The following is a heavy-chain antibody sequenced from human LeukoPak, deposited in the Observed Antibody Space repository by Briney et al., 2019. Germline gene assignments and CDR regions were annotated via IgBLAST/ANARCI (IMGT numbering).Heavy chain of an antibody. CDR2: INSDGSNT. D-gene: IGHD3-22*01. Sequence: GGSLRLSCAASGFTFSSYWMHWVRQAPGKGLVWVSRINSDGSNTRYADSVKGRFTISRDNAKSSLYLQMNSLRAEDTAVYYCARGPRGYDSSGGPWGQGTLVTVSS. CDR1: GFTFSSYW. V-gene: IGHV3-74*01. CDR3: ARGPRGYDSSGGP. J-gene: IGHJ5*02.